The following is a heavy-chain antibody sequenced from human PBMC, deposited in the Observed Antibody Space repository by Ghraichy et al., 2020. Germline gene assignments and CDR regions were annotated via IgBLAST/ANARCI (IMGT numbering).Heavy chain of an antibody. V-gene: IGHV3-21*01. Sequence: GGSLRLSCAASGFTFSSYSMNWVRQAPGKGLEWVSSISSSSSYIYYADSVKGRFNISRDNAKNSLYLQMNSLRAEDTAVYYCARGYLLRSGWTRNTVIDYWGQGTLVTVSS. CDR3: ARGYLLRSGWTRNTVIDY. D-gene: IGHD6-19*01. CDR2: ISSSSSYI. J-gene: IGHJ4*02. CDR1: GFTFSSYS.